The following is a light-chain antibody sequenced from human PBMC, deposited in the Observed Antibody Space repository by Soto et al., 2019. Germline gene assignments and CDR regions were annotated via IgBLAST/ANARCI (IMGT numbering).Light chain of an antibody. V-gene: IGKV4-1*01. CDR2: WAS. J-gene: IGKJ1*01. CDR1: QTLLYFANNLNY. Sequence: IVMTQSPESLALSLGERATINCKSSQTLLYFANNLNYLAWYQQKPGQPPRLLIYWASTRESGVPDRFSGSGSGKDLTLTISSLQAEDVAVYYCQQYINDLPAFGQGTKVEIK. CDR3: QQYINDLPA.